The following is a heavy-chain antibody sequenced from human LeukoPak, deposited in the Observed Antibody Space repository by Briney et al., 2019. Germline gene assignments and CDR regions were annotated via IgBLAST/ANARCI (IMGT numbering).Heavy chain of an antibody. Sequence: GGSLRLSCAASGFTVSSTYMTWVRQAPGKGLEWVSLIYSGGSTIYADSVKGRFTISRDNSKNTVYLQMNSLGAEDTAVYHCARDRSGDSTAYYTDYWGQGTLVTVSS. CDR1: GFTVSSTY. D-gene: IGHD3-22*01. J-gene: IGHJ4*02. CDR2: IYSGGST. CDR3: ARDRSGDSTAYYTDY. V-gene: IGHV3-66*01.